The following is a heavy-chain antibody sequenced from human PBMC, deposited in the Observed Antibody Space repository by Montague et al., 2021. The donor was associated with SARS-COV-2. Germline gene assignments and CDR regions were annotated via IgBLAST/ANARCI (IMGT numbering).Heavy chain of an antibody. CDR1: GGSLETSGYY. D-gene: IGHD6-13*01. Sequence: SETLSLTCSVSGGSLETSGYYWGWVRQPPGKGLEWIVSMHYSRATFYNPSLKSRVTMSLDTSKNHFSLNLTSVTAADTAVYFCASDSKGGRQLGNWFDPWGQGTLVTVSS. J-gene: IGHJ5*02. CDR3: ASDSKGGRQLGNWFDP. V-gene: IGHV4-39*07. CDR2: MHYSRAT.